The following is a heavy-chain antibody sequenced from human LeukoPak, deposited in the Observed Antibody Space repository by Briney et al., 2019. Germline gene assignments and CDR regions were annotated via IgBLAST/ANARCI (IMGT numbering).Heavy chain of an antibody. Sequence: SETLSLTCTVSGGSISSYYWSWIRQPPGKGLEWIGYIYYSGSTNYNPSLKSRVTISVGTSKNQFSLKLSSVTAADTAVYYCARVSYYDSTRIFDYWGQGTLVTVSS. J-gene: IGHJ4*02. CDR1: GGSISSYY. D-gene: IGHD3-22*01. CDR2: IYYSGST. CDR3: ARVSYYDSTRIFDY. V-gene: IGHV4-59*08.